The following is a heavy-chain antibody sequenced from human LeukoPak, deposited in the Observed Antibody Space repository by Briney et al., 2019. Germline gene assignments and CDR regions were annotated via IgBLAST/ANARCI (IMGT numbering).Heavy chain of an antibody. V-gene: IGHV4-4*07. CDR3: ARDNVGTYYYYGMDV. Sequence: SETLSLTCTVSGGSISNYYLSWIRQPAGKGLEWIGRIYTSGSTNYNPSLKSRVTMSVDTSKNQFSLKLSSVTAADTAVYYCARDNVGTYYYYGMDVWGQGTTVTVSS. J-gene: IGHJ6*02. CDR2: IYTSGST. D-gene: IGHD1-1*01. CDR1: GGSISNYY.